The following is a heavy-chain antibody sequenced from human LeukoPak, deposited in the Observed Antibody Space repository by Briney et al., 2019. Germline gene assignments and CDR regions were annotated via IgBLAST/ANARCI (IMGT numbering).Heavy chain of an antibody. V-gene: IGHV1-2*02. J-gene: IGHJ5*02. CDR3: AKDQNTGYANNWFDP. Sequence: GASVKVSCKASGYSFTGYYIHWVRQAPGQGLEWMGWINPNNGGTNFAQKFQGRVTMTRDTSNSTAYMELSRLRSDDTAIYYCAKDQNTGYANNWFDPWGQGTLVTVSS. CDR1: GYSFTGYY. CDR2: INPNNGGT. D-gene: IGHD5-12*01.